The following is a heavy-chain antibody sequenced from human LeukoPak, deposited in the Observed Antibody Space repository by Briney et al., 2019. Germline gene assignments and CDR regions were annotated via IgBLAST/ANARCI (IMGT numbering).Heavy chain of an antibody. CDR1: GFTFSSYS. CDR3: ARKGESGWYYGNWFDP. CDR2: ISSSSSYI. Sequence: PGGSLRLSCAASGFTFSSYSMNWVRQTPGKGLEWVSSISSSSSYIFYADSVKGRFTISRDNAKNSLYLQMNSLRAEDTAVYYCARKGESGWYYGNWFDPWGQGTLVTVSS. D-gene: IGHD6-19*01. J-gene: IGHJ5*02. V-gene: IGHV3-21*01.